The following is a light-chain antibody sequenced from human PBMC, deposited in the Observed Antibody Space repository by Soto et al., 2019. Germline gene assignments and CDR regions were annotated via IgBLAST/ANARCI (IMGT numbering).Light chain of an antibody. CDR2: WAS. CDR3: QQYYSTPLT. V-gene: IGKV4-1*01. J-gene: IGKJ5*01. CDR1: QSVLYSSNNKNY. Sequence: DIVMTQSPDSLAVSLGERATINCKSSQSVLYSSNNKNYLAWYQQKSGQPPKLLIYWASTRESGVPDRFSGSGSGTDFTLTISSPQAEDVAVYYCQQYYSTPLTFGQGTRLEIK.